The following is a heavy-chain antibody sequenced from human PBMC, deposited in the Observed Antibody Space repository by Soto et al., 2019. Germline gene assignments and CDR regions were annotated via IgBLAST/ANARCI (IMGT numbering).Heavy chain of an antibody. CDR1: GFTFNSYS. V-gene: IGHV3-21*02. CDR3: ARDLQMATIRGGDY. J-gene: IGHJ4*02. Sequence: EVQLVESGGGLVKPWGSLRLSCTASGFTFNSYSMNWVRQAPGRGLEWVSSISSSTTHIFYADSVKGRFTISRDNGKNSLYLQMNSLRAEDTAVYYCARDLQMATIRGGDYWGQGTQVTVSS. D-gene: IGHD5-12*01. CDR2: ISSSTTHI.